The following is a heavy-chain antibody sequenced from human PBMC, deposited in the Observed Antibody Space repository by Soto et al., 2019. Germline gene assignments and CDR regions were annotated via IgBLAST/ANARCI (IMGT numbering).Heavy chain of an antibody. CDR1: GGSFSGYY. J-gene: IGHJ2*01. D-gene: IGHD3-22*01. CDR3: ARADYDSRGYYLNWWFDL. CDR2: INHSGST. V-gene: IGHV4-34*01. Sequence: PSETLSLTCAVYGGSFSGYYWSWIRQPPGKGLEWIGEINHSGSTNYNPSLKSRVTISVDTSKNQFSLKLSSVTAADTAGYYCARADYDSRGYYLNWWFDLWGRGTLVTVSS.